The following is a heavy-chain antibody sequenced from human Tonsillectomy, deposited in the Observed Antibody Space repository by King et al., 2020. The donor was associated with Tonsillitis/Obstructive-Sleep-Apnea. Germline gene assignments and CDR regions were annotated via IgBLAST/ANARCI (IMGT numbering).Heavy chain of an antibody. D-gene: IGHD3-10*01. CDR1: GYTFTSYY. V-gene: IGHV1-46*01. J-gene: IGHJ4*02. Sequence: VQLLESGAEVKKPGASVKVSCKASGYTFTSYYMHWVRQAPGQGLVWVGIINSNGGSTIYAQKFQGRTTMTRDTSTSTVYMELSSLGSDDTAVYYCARVLNYYGSGSSYFDYWGQGTLVTVSS. CDR3: ARVLNYYGSGSSYFDY. CDR2: INSNGGST.